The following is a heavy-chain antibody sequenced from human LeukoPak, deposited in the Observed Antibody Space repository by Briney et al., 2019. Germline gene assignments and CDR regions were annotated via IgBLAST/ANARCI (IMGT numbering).Heavy chain of an antibody. V-gene: IGHV3-15*01. J-gene: IGHJ3*02. CDR1: GFTFSSYG. D-gene: IGHD5-12*01. Sequence: GGSLRLSCAASGFTFSSYGMHWVRQAPGKGLEWVGRIKSETNGGTTAYGSPVKGRFTISRDDSKNTLYLQMNSLKTEDTAVYYCGRDLRQRAYGGYDYAFDIWGPGTMVTVSS. CDR3: GRDLRQRAYGGYDYAFDI. CDR2: IKSETNGGTT.